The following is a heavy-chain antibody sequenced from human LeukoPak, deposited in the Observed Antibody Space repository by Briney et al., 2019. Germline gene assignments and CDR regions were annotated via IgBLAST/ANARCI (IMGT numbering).Heavy chain of an antibody. CDR3: ARDVRGGYHDY. Sequence: GGSLRISCAASGFTFSGYWMHWVRQGQGKGLVWVSRIKSEGSYTAYADSVKGRFTISRDNAKNTLYLQMNSLRAEDTAVYYCARDVRGGYHDYWGQGTLVTVSS. D-gene: IGHD5-18*01. CDR1: GFTFSGYW. J-gene: IGHJ4*02. V-gene: IGHV3-74*01. CDR2: IKSEGSYT.